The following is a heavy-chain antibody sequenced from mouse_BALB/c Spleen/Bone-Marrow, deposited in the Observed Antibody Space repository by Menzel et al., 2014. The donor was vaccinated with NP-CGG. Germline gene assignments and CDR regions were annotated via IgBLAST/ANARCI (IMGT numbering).Heavy chain of an antibody. CDR1: DYAFSSYW. CDR2: IYPGDGDT. D-gene: IGHD1-1*01. CDR3: ARWGGENYVNYCAMDY. V-gene: IGHV1-80*01. Sequence: QVQLQQSGAELVRPGSSVKISCKASDYAFSSYWVNWVKQRPGQGLEWIGQIYPGDGDTNYNGKFRGKATLTADKSSSTAYMQLSSLTFEDSAVYFCARWGGENYVNYCAMDYWGQGTSVTVSS. J-gene: IGHJ4*01.